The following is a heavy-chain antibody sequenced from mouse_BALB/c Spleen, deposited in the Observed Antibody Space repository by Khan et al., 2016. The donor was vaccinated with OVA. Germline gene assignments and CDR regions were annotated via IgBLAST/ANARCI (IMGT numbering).Heavy chain of an antibody. Sequence: QVQLKESGVELVRPGTSVKISCEASGYTFTNYWLGWVKQRPGHGLEWIGDIYPGGGFINYNEKFKGKATLTAGTSSSTAYIQLSSLTSEDSAVYFCTRGATGYFDVWGAGTTVTVSS. CDR1: GYTFTNYW. D-gene: IGHD3-1*01. CDR3: TRGATGYFDV. J-gene: IGHJ1*01. CDR2: IYPGGGFI. V-gene: IGHV1-63*02.